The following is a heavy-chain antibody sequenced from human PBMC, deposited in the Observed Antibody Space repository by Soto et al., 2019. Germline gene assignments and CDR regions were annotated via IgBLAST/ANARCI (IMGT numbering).Heavy chain of an antibody. CDR3: ARLRYCSGGNCYGDY. V-gene: IGHV5-51*01. CDR2: IYAGDSDT. J-gene: IGHJ4*02. D-gene: IGHD2-15*01. Sequence: PEESLPSSCKGAGYSFTTYWIVCVLQMPGKGLEWMGIIYAGDSDTRYSPSFQCQATISADKSISTAYLQWSSLKASDTATYYCARLRYCSGGNCYGDYWGQGTLVTVSS. CDR1: GYSFTTYW.